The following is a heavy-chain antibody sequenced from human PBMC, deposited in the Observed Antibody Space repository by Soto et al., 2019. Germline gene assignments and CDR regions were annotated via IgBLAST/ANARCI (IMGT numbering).Heavy chain of an antibody. Sequence: EVQLVESGGGLVKPGGSLRLSCAASGFTFSNAWMNWVRQAPGKGLEWVGRIKSKTDGGTTDYAAPVKGRFTISRDDSKHPLYLQMSSLKTEDTAVYYCTTDSSGYRYYYYYGMDVWGQGTTVTVSS. CDR1: GFTFSNAW. J-gene: IGHJ6*02. V-gene: IGHV3-15*07. CDR2: IKSKTDGGTT. D-gene: IGHD3-22*01. CDR3: TTDSSGYRYYYYYGMDV.